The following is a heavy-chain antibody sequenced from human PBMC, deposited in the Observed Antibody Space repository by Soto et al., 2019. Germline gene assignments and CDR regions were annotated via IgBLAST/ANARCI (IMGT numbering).Heavy chain of an antibody. D-gene: IGHD6-19*01. V-gene: IGHV3-30*09. CDR3: ARTTAVAGTPEFDY. CDR1: GFTFSSFS. Sequence: QVQLVESGGGVVQPGRSLRLSCAASGFTFSSFSLHWVRQAPGKGLEWLVLISYDGTNKYNADSVKGRFAISRDNSKNTLYLQLNSLRPEDTAVYYCARTTAVAGTPEFDYWGQGPLVTVSS. CDR2: ISYDGTNK. J-gene: IGHJ4*02.